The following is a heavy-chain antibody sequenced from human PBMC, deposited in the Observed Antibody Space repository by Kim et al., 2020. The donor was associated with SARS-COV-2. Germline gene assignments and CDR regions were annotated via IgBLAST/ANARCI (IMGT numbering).Heavy chain of an antibody. J-gene: IGHJ5*02. CDR3: AREVLRYFDWSNWFDP. Sequence: SETLSLTCTVSGGSISSYYWSWIRQPPGKGLEWIGYIYYSGSTNYNPSLKSRVTISVDTSKNQFSLKLSSVTAADTAVYYCAREVLRYFDWSNWFDPWG. CDR1: GGSISSYY. CDR2: IYYSGST. D-gene: IGHD3-9*01. V-gene: IGHV4-59*01.